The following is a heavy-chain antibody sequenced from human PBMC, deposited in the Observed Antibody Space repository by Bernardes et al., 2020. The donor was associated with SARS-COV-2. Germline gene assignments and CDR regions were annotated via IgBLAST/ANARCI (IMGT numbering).Heavy chain of an antibody. CDR3: VKERPTGDY. J-gene: IGHJ4*02. V-gene: IGHV3-64D*06. Sequence: GGSLRLSCSGSGFTFSEYPMHWVRQAPGKGLEYVSRISDYGGTTHYADSVKGRFTISGDNSQNTMYLQMSSLRVEDTAVYIRVKERPTGDYWGQGTLVTVAS. CDR2: ISDYGGTT. CDR1: GFTFSEYP.